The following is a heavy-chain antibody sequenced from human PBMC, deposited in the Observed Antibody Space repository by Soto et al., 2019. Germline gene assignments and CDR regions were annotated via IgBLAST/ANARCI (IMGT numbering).Heavy chain of an antibody. V-gene: IGHV2-5*02. CDR2: IYWDDDK. CDR1: GFSLTTSGVG. D-gene: IGHD3-3*01. Sequence: QITLNESGPTGVRPTETLTLTCRFSGFSLTTSGVGVVWIRQSPGKAPEWLAPIYWDDDKRYSASLKSSLTIVKDTSKIQVVLTVSDLDPTETDTYYCANRVLRTVFGLVTTTAIYFDFWGQGTPVAFSS. J-gene: IGHJ4*02. CDR3: ANRVLRTVFGLVTTTAIYFDF.